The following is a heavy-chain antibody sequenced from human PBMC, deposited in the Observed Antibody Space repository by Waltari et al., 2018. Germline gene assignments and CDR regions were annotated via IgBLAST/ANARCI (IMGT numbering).Heavy chain of an antibody. CDR1: GFTFSGSA. CDR2: IRSKANSDAT. D-gene: IGHD6-6*01. CDR3: TRFEYSSSSDAFDI. Sequence: EVQLVESGGGLVQPGGSLRLSCAASGFTFSGSAMHWVRQASGKGLEWVGRIRSKANSDATAYAASVKGRFTISRDDSKNTAYLQMNSLKTEDTAVYYCTRFEYSSSSDAFDIWGQGTMVTVSS. V-gene: IGHV3-73*01. J-gene: IGHJ3*02.